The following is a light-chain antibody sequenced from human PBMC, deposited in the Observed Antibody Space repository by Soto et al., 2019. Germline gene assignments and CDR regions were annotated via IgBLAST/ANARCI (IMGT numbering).Light chain of an antibody. Sequence: EIVMTQSPATLSVSPGERATLSCRASQSVSSNLAWYQQKPGQAPRLLIHGASTRATGIPDRFSGSGSGTEFTLTISSLQSEDFVVYYCQQYNDWPPWTFGQGTKV. CDR3: QQYNDWPPWT. CDR1: QSVSSN. J-gene: IGKJ1*01. V-gene: IGKV3-15*01. CDR2: GAS.